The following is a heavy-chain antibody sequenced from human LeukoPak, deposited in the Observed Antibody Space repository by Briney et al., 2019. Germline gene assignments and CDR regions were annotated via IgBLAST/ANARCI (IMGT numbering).Heavy chain of an antibody. D-gene: IGHD3-10*01. CDR1: GFTFSSYA. CDR2: ISGSGGST. V-gene: IGHV3-23*01. CDR3: AKDSYSGSYIYYYGMDV. J-gene: IGHJ6*02. Sequence: GGSLRLSCAASGFTFSSYAMSWVRQAPGKGLEWVSAISGSGGSTYYADSVKGRFTISRDNPKNTLYLKMNSLRAEDTAVYYCAKDSYSGSYIYYYGMDVWGQGTTVTVSS.